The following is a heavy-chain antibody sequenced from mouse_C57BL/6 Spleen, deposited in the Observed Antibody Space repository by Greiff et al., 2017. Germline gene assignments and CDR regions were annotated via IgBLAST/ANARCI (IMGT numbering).Heavy chain of an antibody. CDR2: LDPNSGGT. CDR1: GYTFTSYW. Sequence: VQLQQSGAELVKPGASVKLSCKASGYTFTSYWMHWVKQRPGRGLEWIGRLDPNSGGTKYNEKFKSKATLTVDKPSSPAYMQLSSLTSENSAVYEGARGYYCSSVSYWYFDVWGTGTTVTVSS. D-gene: IGHD1-1*01. J-gene: IGHJ1*03. CDR3: ARGYYCSSVSYWYFDV. V-gene: IGHV1-72*01.